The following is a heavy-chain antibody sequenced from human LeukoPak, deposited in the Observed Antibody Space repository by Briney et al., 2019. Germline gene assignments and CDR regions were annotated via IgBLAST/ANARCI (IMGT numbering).Heavy chain of an antibody. CDR1: GFTFSSYA. Sequence: GGSLRLSCAGSGFTFSSYAMSWVRQAPGKGLEWVSAISDSGDYTYYADSVKGRFTISRDNSKNTLYLHVNSLRAEDTAVYYCAKGSRGNYDYWGQGTLVTVSS. CDR2: ISDSGDYT. D-gene: IGHD1-26*01. CDR3: AKGSRGNYDY. V-gene: IGHV3-23*01. J-gene: IGHJ4*02.